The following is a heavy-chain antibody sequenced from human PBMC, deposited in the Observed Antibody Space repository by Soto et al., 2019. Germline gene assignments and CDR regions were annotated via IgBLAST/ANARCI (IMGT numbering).Heavy chain of an antibody. CDR1: GFTFSHYL. CDR3: GREGTMLAPVFEN. V-gene: IGHV3-74*01. J-gene: IGHJ4*02. D-gene: IGHD1-1*01. Sequence: PGGSLRLSCAASGFTFSHYLMHWVRQAPGKGLVWVSRIETDGESVNYADSVKGRVSISRDNANNMVYLQMTSLRVEDTGVYYCGREGTMLAPVFENWGKRTVVPVSS. CDR2: IETDGESV.